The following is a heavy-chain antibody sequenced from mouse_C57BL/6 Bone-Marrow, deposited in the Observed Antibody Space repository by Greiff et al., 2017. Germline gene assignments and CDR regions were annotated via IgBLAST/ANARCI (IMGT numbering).Heavy chain of an antibody. D-gene: IGHD2-12*01. CDR1: GYTFTSYW. CDR2: IYPGSGST. CDR3: ARAYYSYYYAMDY. V-gene: IGHV1-55*01. Sequence: QVQLQQPGAELVKPGASVKMSCKASGYTFTSYWITWVKQRPGQGLEWIGDIYPGSGSTYYNEKFKSKATLTVDTSSSTAYMQLSSLTSEDSAVYYCARAYYSYYYAMDYWGQGTSVTVSS. J-gene: IGHJ4*01.